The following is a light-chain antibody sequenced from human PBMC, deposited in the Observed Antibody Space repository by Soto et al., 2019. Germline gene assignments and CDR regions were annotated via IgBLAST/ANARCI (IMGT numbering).Light chain of an antibody. CDR3: QQFNNWPPLT. CDR2: SAS. CDR1: QFVSTN. J-gene: IGKJ4*01. V-gene: IGKV3-15*01. Sequence: EVVLTQSPATLSVSPGERATLSCRASQFVSTNLAWYQQKPCQAPRLLIYSASTRSTGIPARFSGSRSVTEFTLTIRSLQSEDSAVYYCQQFNNWPPLTFGGGTKVAIK.